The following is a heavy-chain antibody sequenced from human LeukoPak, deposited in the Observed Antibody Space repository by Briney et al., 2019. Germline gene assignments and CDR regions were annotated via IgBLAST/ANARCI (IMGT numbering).Heavy chain of an antibody. J-gene: IGHJ5*02. CDR2: IYRGRT. CDR1: GDSISYESYY. CDR3: AGEGEYGDSYS. D-gene: IGHD2-21*01. V-gene: IGHV4-30-2*01. Sequence: SQTLSLTCAVSGDSISYESYYWNWIRQAPGKGPEWIGNIYRGRTRLNPSLSSRVAISVDMSKSQVSLSLTSVTAADTAIYYCAGEGEYGDSYSWGQGALVIVSA.